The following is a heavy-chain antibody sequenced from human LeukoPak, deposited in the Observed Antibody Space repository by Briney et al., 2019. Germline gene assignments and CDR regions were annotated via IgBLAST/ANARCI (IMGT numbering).Heavy chain of an antibody. Sequence: GGSLRLSCAASGFTFSSYGMHWVRQAPVKGLEWVAVISYDGSNKYYADSVKGRFTISRDNSKNTLYLQMNSLRAEDTAVYYCAKEGYTYYYDSSGSSPFDYWGQGTLVTVSS. CDR2: ISYDGSNK. J-gene: IGHJ4*02. V-gene: IGHV3-30*18. D-gene: IGHD3-22*01. CDR1: GFTFSSYG. CDR3: AKEGYTYYYDSSGSSPFDY.